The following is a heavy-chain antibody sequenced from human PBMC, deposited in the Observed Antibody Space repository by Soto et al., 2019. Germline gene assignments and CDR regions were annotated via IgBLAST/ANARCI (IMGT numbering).Heavy chain of an antibody. D-gene: IGHD5-12*01. Sequence: GESLKISCPGSGYSLSTYWIGWVRQMPGKGLEWMGIIYPGDSDTRYRPSFQGQVTISADKSISTAYLQWSSLKASDTAIYYCARPINGGYVYWGQGTLVTVS. CDR1: GYSLSTYW. J-gene: IGHJ4*02. V-gene: IGHV5-51*01. CDR3: ARPINGGYVY. CDR2: IYPGDSDT.